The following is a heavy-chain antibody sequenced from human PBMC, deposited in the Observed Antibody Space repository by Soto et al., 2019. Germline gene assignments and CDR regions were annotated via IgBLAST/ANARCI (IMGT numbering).Heavy chain of an antibody. Sequence: EVQLVESGGGLVQPGGSLRLSCAGSGFTFKTYWMSWVRQAPGKGLEWVANIKPDGSEENYVDSLMGRFTISRDNAKNALNLQVNSLRAEDTAVYYCGRVALRGRYDVVDYWGQGTLVTVSS. CDR3: GRVALRGRYDVVDY. CDR1: GFTFKTYW. D-gene: IGHD5-12*01. CDR2: IKPDGSEE. J-gene: IGHJ4*02. V-gene: IGHV3-7*04.